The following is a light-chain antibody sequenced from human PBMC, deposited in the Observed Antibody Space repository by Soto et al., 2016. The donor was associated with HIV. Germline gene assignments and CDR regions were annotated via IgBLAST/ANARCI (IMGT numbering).Light chain of an antibody. Sequence: ASITCSGDKLGDKYACWYQQKPGQSPVLVIYQDSKRPSGIPERFSGSNSGNTATLTIRGTQAMDEADYYCQAWDSSTVVFGGGTKLTVL. V-gene: IGLV3-1*01. J-gene: IGLJ2*01. CDR1: KLGDKY. CDR2: QDS. CDR3: QAWDSSTVV.